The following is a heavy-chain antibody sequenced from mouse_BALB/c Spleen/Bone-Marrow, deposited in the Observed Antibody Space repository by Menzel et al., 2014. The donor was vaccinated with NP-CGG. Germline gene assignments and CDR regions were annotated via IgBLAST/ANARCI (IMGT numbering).Heavy chain of an antibody. CDR2: INPESSTI. CDR1: GFDFSRYW. V-gene: IGHV4-1*02. J-gene: IGHJ2*01. CDR3: ARQGYYGRSDY. Sequence: EVQLQQSGGGLVQPGGSLKLSCAASGFDFSRYWMSWVRQAPGKGLEWIGEINPESSTINYTTSLKDKFIIARDNAKSTLYLQMSKVTSEDTALYYCARQGYYGRSDYWGQGTTLTVSS. D-gene: IGHD1-1*01.